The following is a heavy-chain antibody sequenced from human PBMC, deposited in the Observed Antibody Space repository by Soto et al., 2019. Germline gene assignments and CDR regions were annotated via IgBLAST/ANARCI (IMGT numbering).Heavy chain of an antibody. Sequence: GALRLSCAASGFTFSSYGMHWVRQAPGKGLEWVAVIWYDGSNKYYADSVKGRFTISRDNSKNTLYLQMNSLRAEDTAVYYCARDRGGSSSWSLRGFYYYYGMDVWGQGTTVTVSS. D-gene: IGHD6-13*01. CDR3: ARDRGGSSSWSLRGFYYYYGMDV. CDR2: IWYDGSNK. J-gene: IGHJ6*02. CDR1: GFTFSSYG. V-gene: IGHV3-33*01.